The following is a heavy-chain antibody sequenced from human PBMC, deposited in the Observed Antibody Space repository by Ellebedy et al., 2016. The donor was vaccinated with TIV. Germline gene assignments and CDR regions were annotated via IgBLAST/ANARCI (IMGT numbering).Heavy chain of an antibody. V-gene: IGHV5-51*01. D-gene: IGHD5-18*01. J-gene: IGHJ4*02. CDR3: ARGGGAMDPRGLD. Sequence: GGSLRLSCKGSGYSFTSYWIGWVRQMPGKGLEWMGIIYPGDSDTRYSPSFQGQVTIAADKSISTAYLQWSSLKASDTAMYYCARGGGAMDPRGLDWGQGTLVTVSS. CDR2: IYPGDSDT. CDR1: GYSFTSYW.